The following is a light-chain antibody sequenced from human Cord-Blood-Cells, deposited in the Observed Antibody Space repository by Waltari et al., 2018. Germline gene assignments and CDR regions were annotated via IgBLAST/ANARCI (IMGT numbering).Light chain of an antibody. Sequence: EIVMTQSPATLSVSPGERANLSCRASQSVSSNLAWYQQKPGQAPRLLIYGASTRATGIPARFSGSGSGTEFTLTISSLQSEDFAVYYCQQYNNWPITFGPGTKVDIK. CDR1: QSVSSN. CDR3: QQYNNWPIT. V-gene: IGKV3-15*01. J-gene: IGKJ3*01. CDR2: GAS.